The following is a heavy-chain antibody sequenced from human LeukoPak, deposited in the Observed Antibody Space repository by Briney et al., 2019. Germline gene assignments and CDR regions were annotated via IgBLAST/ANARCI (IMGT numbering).Heavy chain of an antibody. J-gene: IGHJ6*03. CDR3: ARVLWGTTDYYMDV. Sequence: PGGSLRLSCAASGFTFSSYEMNWVRQAPGKGLEWVSYISSSGSTIYYADSVKGRFTISRDNAKNSLYLQMNSLRAEDTAVYYCARVLWGTTDYYMDVWGKGTTVTISS. V-gene: IGHV3-48*03. CDR1: GFTFSSYE. CDR2: ISSSGSTI. D-gene: IGHD2/OR15-2a*01.